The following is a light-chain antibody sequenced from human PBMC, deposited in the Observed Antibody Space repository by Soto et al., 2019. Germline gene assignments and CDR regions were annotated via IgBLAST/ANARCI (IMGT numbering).Light chain of an antibody. V-gene: IGLV1-40*01. CDR2: GNS. Sequence: QSVLTQPPSVSGAPGQRVTISCTGSSSNIGAGYDVHWYQQLPGTAPKLLIYGNSNRPSGVPDRFSGYKSGTSASLAITRLQAEDAGDSYCQSYDSRLSVVFGGGTKLTVL. CDR1: SSNIGAGYD. CDR3: QSYDSRLSVV. J-gene: IGLJ2*01.